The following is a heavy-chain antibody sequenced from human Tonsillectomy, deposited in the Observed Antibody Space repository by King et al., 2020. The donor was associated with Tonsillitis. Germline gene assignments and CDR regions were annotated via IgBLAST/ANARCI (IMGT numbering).Heavy chain of an antibody. D-gene: IGHD2-15*01. CDR1: GFTFSSYA. J-gene: IGHJ4*02. CDR3: AKWEKFHCSGGSCYSDS. V-gene: IGHV3-23*04. CDR2: ISGSGGST. Sequence: VQLVESGGGLVQPGGSLRLSCAASGFTFSSYAMSWVRQAPGKGLEWVSAISGSGGSTYYADSVKGRFTISRDNSKNTLYLQMNSLRAEDTAVYYCAKWEKFHCSGGSCYSDSWGQGTLVTVSS.